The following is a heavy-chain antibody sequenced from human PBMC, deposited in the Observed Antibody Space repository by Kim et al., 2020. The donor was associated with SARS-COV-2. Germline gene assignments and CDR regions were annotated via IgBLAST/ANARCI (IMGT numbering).Heavy chain of an antibody. J-gene: IGHJ4*02. Sequence: SETLSLTCIVSGGSIATGSYYWGWLRQPPGKGLEWIGSIYYSGNTDYNPSLKSRVTISVDTSKNQFSLKLSSVTAADTAVYYCAREYYTTGYYYVRYFDSWGQGTLVTVSS. CDR2: IYYSGNT. V-gene: IGHV4-39*07. CDR1: GGSIATGSYY. CDR3: AREYYTTGYYYVRYFDS. D-gene: IGHD3-22*01.